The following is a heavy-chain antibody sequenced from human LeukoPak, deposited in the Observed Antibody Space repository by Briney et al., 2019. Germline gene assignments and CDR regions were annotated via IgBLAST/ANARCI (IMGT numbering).Heavy chain of an antibody. CDR3: ARVGQYCSSSSCFDY. CDR1: GYTFTSYG. Sequence: ASVKVSCKASGYTFTSYGISWVRQAPGQGLEWIGWISAYNGNTDYAQKLQGKVTMTTDTSTSTAYMELRSLKSDDTAVYYCARVGQYCSSSSCFDYWGQGTLVTVSS. V-gene: IGHV1-18*01. D-gene: IGHD2-2*01. J-gene: IGHJ4*02. CDR2: ISAYNGNT.